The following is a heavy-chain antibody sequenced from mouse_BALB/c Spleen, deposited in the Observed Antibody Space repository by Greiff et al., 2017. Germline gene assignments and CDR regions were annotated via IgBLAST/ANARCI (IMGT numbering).Heavy chain of an antibody. CDR1: GFNIKDTY. CDR2: IDPANGNT. J-gene: IGHJ4*01. V-gene: IGHV14-3*02. D-gene: IGHD2-14*01. Sequence: EVQLQQSGAELVKPGASVKLSCTASGFNIKDTYMHWVKQRPEQGLEWIGRIDPANGNTKYDPKFQGKATITADTSSNTAYLQLSSLTSEDTAVYYCARSGYRYDRDAMDYWGQGTSVTVSS. CDR3: ARSGYRYDRDAMDY.